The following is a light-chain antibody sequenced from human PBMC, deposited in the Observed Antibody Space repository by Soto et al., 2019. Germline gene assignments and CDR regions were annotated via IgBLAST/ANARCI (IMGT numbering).Light chain of an antibody. Sequence: DIQMTQSPSILSAPVGDRVTISCRASQSIGSWLAWYQQKPGQAPNLLIFDASTLETGVPSRFSGSEAETEFTLTISGLQPDDFATYYCQQYNSYPWTFGQGTMVDI. V-gene: IGKV1-5*01. CDR3: QQYNSYPWT. CDR1: QSIGSW. J-gene: IGKJ1*01. CDR2: DAS.